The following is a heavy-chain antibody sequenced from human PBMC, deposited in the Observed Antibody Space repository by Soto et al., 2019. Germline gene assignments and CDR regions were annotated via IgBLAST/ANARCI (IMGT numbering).Heavy chain of an antibody. CDR3: VGGYPWVGFDY. J-gene: IGHJ4*02. CDR1: GCSIGSSDYY. Sequence: QLQLQESGPGLVKPSETLSLTCTVSGCSIGSSDYYWGWIRQPPGKGLEWIGTIYDSGSTSYNPYLKSRGTIPEATSKTQVSLTVISVTAADTAKYICVGGYPWVGFDYWGQGTLVTVSS. CDR2: IYDSGST. V-gene: IGHV4-39*01. D-gene: IGHD2-15*01.